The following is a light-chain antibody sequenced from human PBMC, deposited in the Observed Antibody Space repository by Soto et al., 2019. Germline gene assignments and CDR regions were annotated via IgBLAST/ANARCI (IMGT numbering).Light chain of an antibody. J-gene: IGKJ3*01. Sequence: EIVLTQSPATLSVSPGEGATLSCRASQNIGINLAWYQQKACQAPSLLIYGASTRASGFPPRFSGSGSGTHLHVTISSLQSEDFAIYYCQHYDNWPFSFGPGTTVHFK. CDR3: QHYDNWPFS. V-gene: IGKV3-15*01. CDR2: GAS. CDR1: QNIGIN.